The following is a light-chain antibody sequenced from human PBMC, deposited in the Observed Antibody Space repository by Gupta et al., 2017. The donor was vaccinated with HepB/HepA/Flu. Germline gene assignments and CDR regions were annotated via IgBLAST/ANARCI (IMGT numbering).Light chain of an antibody. V-gene: IGKV1-39*01. CDR3: QHNHRSNWT. J-gene: IGKJ1*01. Sequence: DIQITQSPSSLSASVGERVTITCRANQTITYYLNWYRQKPGTAPEVLIYGASSLRSGVPSRFSGSGSGTILTLTLSSLQPEDVATYYCQHNHRSNWTFGHGTQVEIK. CDR2: GAS. CDR1: QTITYY.